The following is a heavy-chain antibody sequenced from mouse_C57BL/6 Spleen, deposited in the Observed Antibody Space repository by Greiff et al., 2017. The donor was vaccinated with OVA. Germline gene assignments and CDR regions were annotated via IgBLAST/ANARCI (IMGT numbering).Heavy chain of an antibody. CDR2: IRSKSNNYAT. CDR1: GFSFNTYA. V-gene: IGHV10-1*01. D-gene: IGHD1-1*01. CDR3: VRQTTVVAYYYAMDY. J-gene: IGHJ4*01. Sequence: GGGLVQPKGSLKLSCAASGFSFNTYAMNWVRQAPGKGLEWVARIRSKSNNYATYYADSVKDRFTISRDDSESMLYLQMNNLKTEDTAMYYCVRQTTVVAYYYAMDYWGQGTSVTVSS.